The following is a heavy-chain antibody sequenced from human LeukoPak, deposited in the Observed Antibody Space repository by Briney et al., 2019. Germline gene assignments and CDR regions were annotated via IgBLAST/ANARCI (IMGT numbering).Heavy chain of an antibody. CDR3: ARRVELRYFDWLSFFLDY. V-gene: IGHV1-18*04. J-gene: IGHJ4*02. CDR2: ISAYNGNT. D-gene: IGHD3-9*01. CDR1: GYTFTSYG. Sequence: GASVKVSCKASGYTFTSYGISWVRQAPGQGLEWMGWISAYNGNTNYAQKPQGRVTMTTDTSTSTAYMELRSLRSDDAAVYYCARRVELRYFDWLSFFLDYWGQGTLVTVSS.